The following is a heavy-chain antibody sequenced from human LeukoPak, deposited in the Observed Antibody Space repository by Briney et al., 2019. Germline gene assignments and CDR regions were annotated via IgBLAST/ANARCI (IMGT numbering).Heavy chain of an antibody. CDR3: ARDGYDFWSGYYRSDPFDY. CDR1: GFTFSSYS. V-gene: IGHV3-21*01. D-gene: IGHD3-3*01. CDR2: ISSSSSYI. Sequence: GGSLRLSCAASGFTFSSYSMNWVRQAPGKGLEWVSSISSSSSYIYYADSVKGRFTISRDNAKNSLYLQMNSLRAEGTAVYYCARDGYDFWSGYYRSDPFDYWGQGTLVTVSS. J-gene: IGHJ4*02.